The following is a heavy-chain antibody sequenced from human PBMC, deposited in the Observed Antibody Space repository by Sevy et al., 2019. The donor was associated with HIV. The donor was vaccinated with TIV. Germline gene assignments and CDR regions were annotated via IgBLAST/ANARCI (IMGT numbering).Heavy chain of an antibody. CDR3: ARHGLGLNQLLYPNWFDP. CDR1: GGSISSYY. CDR2: IYYSGST. D-gene: IGHD2-2*02. J-gene: IGHJ5*02. Sequence: SETLSLTCTVSGGSISSYYWSWIRQPPGKGLEWIGYIYYSGSTNYNPSLKSRVTISVDTSKNQFSLKLSSVTAADTAVYYCARHGLGLNQLLYPNWFDPWGQGTLVTVSS. V-gene: IGHV4-59*08.